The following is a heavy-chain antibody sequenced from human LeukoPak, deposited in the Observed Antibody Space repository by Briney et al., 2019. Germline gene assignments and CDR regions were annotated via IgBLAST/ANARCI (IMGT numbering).Heavy chain of an antibody. CDR1: GGSISSYY. CDR2: IYYSGST. Sequence: SETLSLTCTVSGGSISSYYWSWIRQPPGKGLEWIGYIYYSGSTNYNPSLKSRVTISVDTSKNQFSLKLSSVTAADTAIYYCARGPAWYFNYWGQGTLVTVSS. V-gene: IGHV4-59*01. J-gene: IGHJ4*02. CDR3: ARGPAWYFNY.